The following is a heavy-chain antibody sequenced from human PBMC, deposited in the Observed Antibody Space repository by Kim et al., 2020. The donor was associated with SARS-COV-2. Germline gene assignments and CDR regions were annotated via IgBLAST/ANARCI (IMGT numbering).Heavy chain of an antibody. J-gene: IGHJ2*01. Sequence: GGSLRLSCAASGFTFSSYAMSWVRQAPGKGLEWVSAISGSGGSTYYADSVKGRFTISRDNSKNTLYLQMNSLRAEDTAVYYCAKDPFGGGSGGSCYSCWYFDLWGRGTLVTVSS. CDR2: ISGSGGST. CDR3: AKDPFGGGSGGSCYSCWYFDL. V-gene: IGHV3-23*01. D-gene: IGHD2-15*01. CDR1: GFTFSSYA.